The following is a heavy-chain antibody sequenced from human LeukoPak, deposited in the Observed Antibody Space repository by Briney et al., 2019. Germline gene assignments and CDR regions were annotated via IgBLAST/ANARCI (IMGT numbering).Heavy chain of an antibody. Sequence: TSETLSLTCTVSGGSISSYYWSWIRQPPGKGLEWIGYIYYSGSTNYNPSLKSRVTISVDTSKNQFSLKLSSVTAADTAVYYCARGGGLYYYGMDVWGQGTTVTVSS. CDR3: ARGGGLYYYGMDV. V-gene: IGHV4-59*01. D-gene: IGHD3-16*01. J-gene: IGHJ6*02. CDR2: IYYSGST. CDR1: GGSISSYY.